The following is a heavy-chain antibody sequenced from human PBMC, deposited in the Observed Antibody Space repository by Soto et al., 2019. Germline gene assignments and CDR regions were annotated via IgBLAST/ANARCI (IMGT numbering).Heavy chain of an antibody. CDR2: IIPILGIA. V-gene: IGHV1-69*04. CDR1: GGTFSSYT. J-gene: IGHJ4*02. Sequence: ASVKVSCKASGGTFSSYTISWVRQAPGQGLEWMGRIIPILGIANYAQKFQGRVTITADKSTSTAYMELSSLRSEDTAVYYCARDDPGETIFGDYYFDYWGQGTLVTVSS. D-gene: IGHD3-3*01. CDR3: ARDDPGETIFGDYYFDY.